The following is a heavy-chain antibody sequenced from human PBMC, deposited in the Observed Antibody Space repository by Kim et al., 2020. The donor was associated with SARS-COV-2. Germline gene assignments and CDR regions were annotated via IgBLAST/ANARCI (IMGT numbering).Heavy chain of an antibody. V-gene: IGHV1-8*01. J-gene: IGHJ4*02. CDR3: ATRMGGYSYDFDY. D-gene: IGHD5-18*01. Sequence: GYAQKFQGRVTITRNTSISTAYMELSSLRSEDTAVYYCATRMGGYSYDFDYWGQGTLVTVSS.